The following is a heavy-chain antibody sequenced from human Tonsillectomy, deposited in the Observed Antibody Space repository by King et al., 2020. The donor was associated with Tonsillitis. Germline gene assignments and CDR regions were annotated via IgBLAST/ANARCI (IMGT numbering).Heavy chain of an antibody. CDR1: GGTFSSYA. CDR3: ARGGYCGDNCYSYGMDV. J-gene: IGHJ6*02. CDR2: IIPILGIA. V-gene: IGHV1-69*04. Sequence: QLVQSGAEVKKPGSSVKVSCKASGGTFSSYAISWVRQAPGQGLEWMGMIIPILGIANYAQKFQGRGTITADKSTSTAYMELSSLRSEDTAVYFCARGGYCGDNCYSYGMDVWGQGTTVTISS. D-gene: IGHD2-21*01.